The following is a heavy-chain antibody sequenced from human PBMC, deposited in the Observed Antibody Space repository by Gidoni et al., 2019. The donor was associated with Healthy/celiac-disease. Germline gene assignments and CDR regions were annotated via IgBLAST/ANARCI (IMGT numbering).Heavy chain of an antibody. Sequence: QVQLQESGPGLVKPSETLSLPSTVSVVSLSSYYWSWIRQPPGKGLEWIGYIYYSGSTNDNHSLKSRVTISVDTSKNQFSLKLSSVTAADTAVYYCARIYSSSWSPCFDYWGQGTLVTVSS. CDR2: IYYSGST. J-gene: IGHJ4*02. CDR1: VVSLSSYY. D-gene: IGHD6-13*01. CDR3: ARIYSSSWSPCFDY. V-gene: IGHV4-59*08.